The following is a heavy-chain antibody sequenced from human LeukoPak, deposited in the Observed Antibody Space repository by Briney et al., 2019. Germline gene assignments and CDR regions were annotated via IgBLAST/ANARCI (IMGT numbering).Heavy chain of an antibody. V-gene: IGHV4-39*07. D-gene: IGHD6-13*01. CDR1: GGSISSSSYY. J-gene: IGHJ6*03. Sequence: SETLSLTCTVSGGSISSSSYYWGWIRQPPGKGLEWIGSIYYSGSTYYNPSLKSRVTISVDTSKNQFSLKLSSVTAEDTAVYYCARDEIGQKLGIAAAGDYYYYMDVWGKGTTVTISS. CDR2: IYYSGST. CDR3: ARDEIGQKLGIAAAGDYYYYMDV.